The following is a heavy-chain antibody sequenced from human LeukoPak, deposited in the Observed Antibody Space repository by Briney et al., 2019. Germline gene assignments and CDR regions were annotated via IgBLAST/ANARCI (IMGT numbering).Heavy chain of an antibody. V-gene: IGHV3-11*06. CDR1: GFTFSDYY. J-gene: IGHJ4*02. Sequence: PGGSLRLSCAASGFTFSDYYMSWIRQAPGKGLEWASSISSSSSYIYYADSVKGRFTISRDNAKNSLYLQMNSLRAEDTAVYYCARLLLGYCSSTSCELFWGQGTLVTVSS. CDR2: ISSSSSYI. CDR3: ARLLLGYCSSTSCELF. D-gene: IGHD2-2*01.